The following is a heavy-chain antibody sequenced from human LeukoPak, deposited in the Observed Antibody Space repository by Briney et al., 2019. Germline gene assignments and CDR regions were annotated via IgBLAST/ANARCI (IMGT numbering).Heavy chain of an antibody. CDR1: GGSISSYY. V-gene: IGHV4-59*01. J-gene: IGHJ4*02. CDR3: ARGALRDYDILTGLFDY. CDR2: IYYSGST. D-gene: IGHD3-9*01. Sequence: PSETLSLTCTVSGGSISSYYWSWIRQPPGKGLEWIGYIYYSGSTNYNPSLKSRVTISVDTSKNQFSLKLSSVTAEDTAVYYCARGALRDYDILTGLFDYWGQGTLVTVSS.